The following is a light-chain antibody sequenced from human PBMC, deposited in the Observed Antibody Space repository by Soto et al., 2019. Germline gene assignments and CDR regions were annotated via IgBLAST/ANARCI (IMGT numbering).Light chain of an antibody. CDR2: DAS. V-gene: IGKV3-11*01. Sequence: EIVLTQSPATLSLSPGERATLSCRASQSINRHLAWYRQKPGQAPRLLIYDASNRATGIPARFSGSGSGTDFTLTISSLEPEDVATYYCQHYDSLPLTFGGGTKVEIK. J-gene: IGKJ4*01. CDR1: QSINRH. CDR3: QHYDSLPLT.